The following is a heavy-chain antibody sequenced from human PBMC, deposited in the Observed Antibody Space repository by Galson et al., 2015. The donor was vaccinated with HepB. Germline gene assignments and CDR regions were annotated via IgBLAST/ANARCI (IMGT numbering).Heavy chain of an antibody. CDR2: INHSGST. Sequence: LSLTCAVYGGSFSGYYWSWIRQPPGKGLEWIGEINHSGSTNYNPSLKSRVTISLDTSKNQFSLKLSSVTAADTAVYYCARGRSGYYYYYYGMDVWGQGTTVTVSS. CDR1: GGSFSGYY. J-gene: IGHJ6*02. D-gene: IGHD3-22*01. CDR3: ARGRSGYYYYYYGMDV. V-gene: IGHV4-34*01.